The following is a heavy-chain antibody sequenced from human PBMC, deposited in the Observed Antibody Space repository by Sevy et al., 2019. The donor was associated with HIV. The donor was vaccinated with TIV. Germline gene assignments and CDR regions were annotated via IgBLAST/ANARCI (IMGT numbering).Heavy chain of an antibody. CDR3: ARDWAYHDFWSGYYPNYYYGMDV. CDR1: GFTFSSYS. Sequence: GGSLRLSCAASGFTFSSYSMNWVRQAPGKGLEWVAVISYDGSNKYYADSVKGRFTISRDNSKNTLYLQMNSLRAEDTAVYYCARDWAYHDFWSGYYPNYYYGMDVWGQGTTVTVSS. D-gene: IGHD3-3*01. J-gene: IGHJ6*02. V-gene: IGHV3-30*03. CDR2: ISYDGSNK.